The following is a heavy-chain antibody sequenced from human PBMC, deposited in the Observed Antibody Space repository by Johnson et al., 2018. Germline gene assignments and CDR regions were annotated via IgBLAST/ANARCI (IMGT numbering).Heavy chain of an antibody. J-gene: IGHJ3*02. CDR3: AGEGQVEVDAFDI. CDR1: GFTFSSYG. D-gene: IGHD1-1*01. Sequence: VQLVESGGGVVQPGRSLRLSCAASGFTFSSYGMHWVRQAPGKGLEWVAVIWYDGSNKYYADSVKGRFTISRDNSKNTLYLQMNSLRAEDTAVYYGAGEGQVEVDAFDIWCQGTMVTVSS. V-gene: IGHV3-33*01. CDR2: IWYDGSNK.